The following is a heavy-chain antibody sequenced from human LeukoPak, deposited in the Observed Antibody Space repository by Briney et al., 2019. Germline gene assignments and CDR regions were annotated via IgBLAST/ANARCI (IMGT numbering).Heavy chain of an antibody. D-gene: IGHD6-19*01. CDR1: GFTFSSYW. V-gene: IGHV3-7*01. CDR2: IKEDGSMQ. Sequence: GSLRLSCVASGFTFSSYWMTWVRQAPGKGLEWLANIKEDGSMQYYLDSVRGRFTISRDNAKTSVYLQLNSLRADDTAVYYCARDVWTGVAVSDYWGQGTLVTVSS. J-gene: IGHJ4*02. CDR3: ARDVWTGVAVSDY.